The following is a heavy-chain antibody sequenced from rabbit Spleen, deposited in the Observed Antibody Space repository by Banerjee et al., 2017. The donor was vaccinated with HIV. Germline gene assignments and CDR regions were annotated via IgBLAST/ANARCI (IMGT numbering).Heavy chain of an antibody. CDR2: INMVTGKS. V-gene: IGHV1S45*01. CDR1: GFDFSAYTF. CDR3: ARSYGGDDYANYYFNL. Sequence: QEQLVESGGDLVQPGASLTLTCTASGFDFSAYTFMCWVRQAPGKGLEWITCINMVTGKSVYASWAKGRSTITKTSSTTVTLQMPSLTAADTATYFCARSYGGDDYANYYFNLWGPGTLVTVS. J-gene: IGHJ4*01. D-gene: IGHD6-1*01.